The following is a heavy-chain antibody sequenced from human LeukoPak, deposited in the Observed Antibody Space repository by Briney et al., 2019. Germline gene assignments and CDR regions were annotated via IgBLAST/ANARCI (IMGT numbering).Heavy chain of an antibody. V-gene: IGHV1-24*01. CDR2: FDPEDGET. J-gene: IGHJ4*02. D-gene: IGHD3-16*01. CDR3: ATRGYYDYVWGSPYYFDY. CDR1: GYTLTELS. Sequence: GASVKVSCKVSGYTLTELSMHWVRQAPGKGLEWMGGFDPEDGETIYAQKFQGRVTMTEDTSTDTAYMELSSLRSEDTAVYYCATRGYYDYVWGSPYYFDYWGQGTLVTVSS.